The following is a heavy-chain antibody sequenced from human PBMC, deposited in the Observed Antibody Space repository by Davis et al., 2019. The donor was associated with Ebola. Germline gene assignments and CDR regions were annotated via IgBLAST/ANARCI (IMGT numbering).Heavy chain of an antibody. CDR1: GITFSSYS. CDR2: ISSSSSYI. Sequence: ESLKISCAASGITFSSYSMNWLRHAPGKGLEWVSSISSSSSYIYYADSVKGRFTISRDNAKNSLYLQMSSLRAGHTTVYYCARSYRVYAHYDYGMDVWGQGTTVTVSS. D-gene: IGHD2-8*01. CDR3: ARSYRVYAHYDYGMDV. J-gene: IGHJ6*02. V-gene: IGHV3-21*01.